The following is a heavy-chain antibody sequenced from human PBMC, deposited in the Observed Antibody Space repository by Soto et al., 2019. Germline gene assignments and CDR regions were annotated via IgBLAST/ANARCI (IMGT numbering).Heavy chain of an antibody. CDR1: GGSFSGYY. V-gene: IGHV4-34*01. D-gene: IGHD1-7*01. CDR3: ARGRGTTCYYYYGMDV. J-gene: IGHJ6*02. CDR2: INHSGST. Sequence: QVQLQQWGAGLLKPSETLSLTCAVYGGSFSGYYWSWIRQPPGKGLEWIGEINHSGSTNYNPSLKSRVTTSVDTSKNQSLMKRSAVTAADTAVYYWARGRGTTCYYYYGMDVWGQGTTVTVSS.